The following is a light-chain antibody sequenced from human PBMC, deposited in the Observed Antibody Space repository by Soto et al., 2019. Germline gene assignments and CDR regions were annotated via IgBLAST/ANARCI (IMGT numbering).Light chain of an antibody. V-gene: IGLV2-14*01. CDR3: SSYTSSSTPVA. CDR1: SSDVGGYDS. CDR2: DVS. Sequence: SALTQPASVSGSPGQSITLSCTGSSSDVGGYDSVSWYQQHPDKAPKLLIYDVSHRPSGVPNRFSGSKSGNTASLTISGLQAEDEADYYCSSYTSSSTPVAFGGGTKLTVL. J-gene: IGLJ2*01.